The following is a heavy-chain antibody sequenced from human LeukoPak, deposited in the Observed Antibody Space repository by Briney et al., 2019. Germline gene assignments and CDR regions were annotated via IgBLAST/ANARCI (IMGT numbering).Heavy chain of an antibody. D-gene: IGHD6-19*01. J-gene: IGHJ4*02. CDR3: AKGGHSSGWYYFDY. CDR2: VSGSGSST. CDR1: GFTFSSYA. V-gene: IGHV3-23*01. Sequence: GGSLRLSCAASGFTFSSYAMSWVRQAPGKGLEWVSGVSGSGSSTYYADSVKGRFTISRDNSKSTLYLQMNSLRAEDTAVYFCAKGGHSSGWYYFDYWGQGTLVTVSS.